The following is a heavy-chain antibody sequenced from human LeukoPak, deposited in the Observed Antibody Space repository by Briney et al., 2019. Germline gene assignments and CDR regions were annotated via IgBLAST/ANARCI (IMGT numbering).Heavy chain of an antibody. Sequence: GGSLRLSRAASGFTVSSTYMSWVRQAPGKGLEWVSVIYSGGSTYYADSVKGRFTISRDNSKNTLYLQMNSLRPEDTAVYYCARGRPVGDYWGQGTLVTVSS. CDR1: GFTVSSTY. D-gene: IGHD1-26*01. CDR2: IYSGGST. J-gene: IGHJ4*02. CDR3: ARGRPVGDY. V-gene: IGHV3-66*02.